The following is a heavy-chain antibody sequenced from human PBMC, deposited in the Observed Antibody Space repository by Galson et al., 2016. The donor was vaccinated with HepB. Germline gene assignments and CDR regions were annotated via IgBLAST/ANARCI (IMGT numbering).Heavy chain of an antibody. D-gene: IGHD6-19*01. Sequence: SLRLSCAASGFTFSSYDMHWVRQATGKGLEWVSGIDTAGGTSYLGSVKGRFTISRDNAKNSLYLQMNSLRAEDTAVYYCARDLDVEDSSGWYDAFDLWGQGTMVTVPS. J-gene: IGHJ3*01. CDR1: GFTFSSYD. V-gene: IGHV3-13*01. CDR3: ARDLDVEDSSGWYDAFDL. CDR2: IDTAGGT.